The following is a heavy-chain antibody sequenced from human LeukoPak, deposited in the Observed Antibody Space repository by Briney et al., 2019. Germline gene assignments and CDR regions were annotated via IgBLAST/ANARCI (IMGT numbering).Heavy chain of an antibody. V-gene: IGHV3-21*01. CDR2: ITSSGAYI. D-gene: IGHD1-26*01. CDR1: GFTFNNYN. CDR3: ARDPYSGNYGNYYYYYMDV. J-gene: IGHJ6*03. Sequence: GGSLRLSCAASGFTFNNYNMNWVRQAPGKALEWVSSITSSGAYIFYADSVKGRFTISRDNAKDSLYLQMNSLGPEDTAVYYCARDPYSGNYGNYYYYYMDVWGKGATVTISS.